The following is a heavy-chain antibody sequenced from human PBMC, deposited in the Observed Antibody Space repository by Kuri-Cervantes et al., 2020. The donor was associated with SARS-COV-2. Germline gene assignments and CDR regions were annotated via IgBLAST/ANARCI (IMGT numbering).Heavy chain of an antibody. V-gene: IGHV3-74*01. CDR1: GFTFSSYW. CDR3: ARDPDSSGWYAGDAFDI. Sequence: LSLTCAASGFTFSSYWMHWVRQAPGKGLVWVSRINSDGSSPSYADSVKGRFTISRDNAKNTLYLQMNSLRAEDTAVYYCARDPDSSGWYAGDAFDIWGQGTMVTVSS. D-gene: IGHD6-19*01. CDR2: INSDGSSP. J-gene: IGHJ3*02.